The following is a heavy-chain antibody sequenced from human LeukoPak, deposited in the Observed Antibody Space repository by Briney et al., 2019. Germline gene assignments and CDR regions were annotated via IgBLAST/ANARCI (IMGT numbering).Heavy chain of an antibody. Sequence: PSETLSLTCTVSGGSISSYYWSWIRQPPGKGLEWIGYIYYSGSTNYNPSLKSRVTISVDTSKNQFSLKLSSVTAADTAVYYCARRDLDYDILTGYYTRPFDYWGQGTLVTVSS. D-gene: IGHD3-9*01. CDR3: ARRDLDYDILTGYYTRPFDY. CDR2: IYYSGST. J-gene: IGHJ4*02. CDR1: GGSISSYY. V-gene: IGHV4-59*08.